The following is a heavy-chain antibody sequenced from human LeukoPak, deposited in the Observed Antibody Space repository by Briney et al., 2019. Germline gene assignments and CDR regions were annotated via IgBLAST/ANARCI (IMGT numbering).Heavy chain of an antibody. D-gene: IGHD5-12*01. CDR3: ARTTEGYAGGPGYSYYYYMDV. J-gene: IGHJ6*03. CDR2: IYYSGST. Sequence: SETLSLTCTVSGGSINSGSYYWTWIRQPAGKGLEWIGYIYYSGSTHYNPSLKSRVTISVDTSKNQVSLKLRSVTAADTAVYYCARTTEGYAGGPGYSYYYYMDVWGKGTTVTISS. V-gene: IGHV4-61*10. CDR1: GGSINSGSYY.